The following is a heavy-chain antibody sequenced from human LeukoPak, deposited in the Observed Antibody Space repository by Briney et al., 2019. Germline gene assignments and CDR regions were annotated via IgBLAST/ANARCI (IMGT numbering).Heavy chain of an antibody. CDR2: ISYDGSNK. V-gene: IGHV3-30-3*01. D-gene: IGHD2-2*01. J-gene: IGHJ5*02. CDR3: ARGGPSVVPAATRFDP. CDR1: GFTFSSYA. Sequence: GGSLRLSCAASGFTFSSYAMHWVCQAPGKGLEWVAVISYDGSNKYYADSVKGRFTISRDNSKNTLYLHMNSLRAEDTAVYYSARGGPSVVPAATRFDPWGQETLVTVSS.